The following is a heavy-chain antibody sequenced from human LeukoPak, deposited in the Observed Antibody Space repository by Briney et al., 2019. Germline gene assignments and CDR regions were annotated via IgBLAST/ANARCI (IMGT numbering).Heavy chain of an antibody. CDR1: GDSLSSNSAA. Sequence: SQTLSLTCAISGDSLSSNSAAWNWIRQSPSRGLEWLVRTYYRSKWYNDYAVSVTRRITINPATSTNQFSLQLNTGTPEDPAVYYCAREARITGIAAAGTGFAPWGQGTLVTVSS. CDR3: AREARITGIAAAGTGFAP. J-gene: IGHJ5*02. V-gene: IGHV6-1*01. CDR2: TYYRSKWYN. D-gene: IGHD6-13*01.